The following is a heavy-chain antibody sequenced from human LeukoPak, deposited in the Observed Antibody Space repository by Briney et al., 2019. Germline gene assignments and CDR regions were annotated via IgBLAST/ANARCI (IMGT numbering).Heavy chain of an antibody. CDR2: ISSSSSYI. CDR1: GFTFSSYS. V-gene: IGHV3-21*01. Sequence: GGSLRLSCAASGFTFSSYSMNWVRQAPGKGLEWVSSISSSSSYIYYADSVKGRFTISRDNAKNSLYLQMNSLRAEDTAVYYCATSIAARWAFGIWGQGTMVTVSS. D-gene: IGHD6-6*01. J-gene: IGHJ3*02. CDR3: ATSIAARWAFGI.